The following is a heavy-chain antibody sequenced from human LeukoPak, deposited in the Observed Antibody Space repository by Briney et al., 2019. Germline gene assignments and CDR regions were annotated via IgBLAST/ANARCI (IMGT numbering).Heavy chain of an antibody. D-gene: IGHD3-22*01. CDR2: IYYSGST. CDR1: GGSISSYY. J-gene: IGHJ4*02. V-gene: IGHV4-59*01. CDR3: ARVRGYYDY. Sequence: SETLSLTCTVSGGSISSYYWSWIRQPPGKGLEWIGYIYYSGSTDYNPSLKSRVTISVDTSKNQFSLKLSSVTAADTAVYYCARVRGYYDYWGQGTLVTVSS.